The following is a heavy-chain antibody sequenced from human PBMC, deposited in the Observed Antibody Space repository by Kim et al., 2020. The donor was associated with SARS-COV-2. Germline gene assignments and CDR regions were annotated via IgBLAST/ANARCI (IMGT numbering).Heavy chain of an antibody. J-gene: IGHJ4*02. Sequence: YSGSTYYNPSLKSRVTISGDTSKNQFSLKLSSVTAADTAVYYCARDLCDYWGQGTLVTVSS. V-gene: IGHV4-31*02. CDR3: ARDLCDY. CDR2: YSGST.